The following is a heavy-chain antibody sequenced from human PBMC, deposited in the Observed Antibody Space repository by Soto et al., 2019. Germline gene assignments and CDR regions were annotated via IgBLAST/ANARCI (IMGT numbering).Heavy chain of an antibody. CDR2: IYTSGST. J-gene: IGHJ6*02. CDR1: GGSISSYY. CDR3: ARSWGYCSSTSCSPYGMAV. D-gene: IGHD2-2*01. V-gene: IGHV4-4*07. Sequence: QVQLQESGPGLVKPSETLSLTCTVSGGSISSYYWSWIRKPAGKGLEWIGRIYTSGSTNYNPSLKSRVTMSVDTSKNQFSLKLSSVTAADTAVYYCARSWGYCSSTSCSPYGMAVWGQGTTVTVSS.